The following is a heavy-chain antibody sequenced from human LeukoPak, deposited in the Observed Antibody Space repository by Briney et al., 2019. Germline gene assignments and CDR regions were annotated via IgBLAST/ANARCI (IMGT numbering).Heavy chain of an antibody. V-gene: IGHV3-23*01. CDR2: ISGSGGST. CDR3: AKSYYYDSSGYFPLFDY. Sequence: GGSLRLSCAASGFTFSSYAMSWVRQAPGKGLEWVSAISGSGGSTYYADSVKGRSTISRDNSKNTLYLQMNSLRAEDTAVYYCAKSYYYDSSGYFPLFDYWGQGTLVTVSS. D-gene: IGHD3-22*01. J-gene: IGHJ4*02. CDR1: GFTFSSYA.